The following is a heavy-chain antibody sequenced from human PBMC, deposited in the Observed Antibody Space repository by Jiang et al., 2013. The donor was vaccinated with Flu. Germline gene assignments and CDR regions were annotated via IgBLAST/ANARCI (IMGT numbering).Heavy chain of an antibody. D-gene: IGHD6-13*01. CDR2: ISGSGGST. CDR1: GFTFSSYA. CDR3: AKRVGSWSYYFDY. V-gene: IGHV3-23*01. J-gene: IGHJ4*02. Sequence: QLLESGGGLVQPGGSLRLSCAASGFTFSSYAMSWVRQAPGKGLEWVSAISGSGGSTYYADSVKGRFTISRDNSKNTLYQQMNSLRAEDTAVYYCAKRVGSWSYYFDYWGQGTLVTVSS.